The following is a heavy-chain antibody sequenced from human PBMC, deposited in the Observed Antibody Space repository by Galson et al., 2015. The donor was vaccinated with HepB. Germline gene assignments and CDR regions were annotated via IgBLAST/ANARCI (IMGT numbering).Heavy chain of an antibody. Sequence: SVRLSCKASGYTFTSYGISWVRQAPGQGLEWMGWISAYNGNTNYAQNLQGRVTMTTDTSTSTAYMELRSLRSDDTAVYYCARGSDDDIWGSYQGAFDIWGQGTMVTVSS. CDR3: ARGSDDDIWGSYQGAFDI. CDR2: ISAYNGNT. CDR1: GYTFTSYG. D-gene: IGHD3-16*02. J-gene: IGHJ3*02. V-gene: IGHV1-18*01.